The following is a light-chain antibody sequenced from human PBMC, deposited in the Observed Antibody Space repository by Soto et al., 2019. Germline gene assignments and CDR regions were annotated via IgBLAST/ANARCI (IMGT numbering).Light chain of an antibody. CDR2: GTS. Sequence: EIVLTQSPGTLSLSPGERATLSCRASQSISRSYLAWYQQKPGQPPRLLIYGTSSRATGIPDRFSGSGSGTDFTLTISRLEPEDFVVYYCQQFGGSPLYTFGQGTKLEI. CDR3: QQFGGSPLYT. V-gene: IGKV3-20*01. CDR1: QSISRSY. J-gene: IGKJ2*01.